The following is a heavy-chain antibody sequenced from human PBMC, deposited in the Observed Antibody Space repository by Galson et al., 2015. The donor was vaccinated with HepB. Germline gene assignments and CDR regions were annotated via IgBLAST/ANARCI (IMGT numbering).Heavy chain of an antibody. D-gene: IGHD3-3*01. CDR1: GYNFPNYW. J-gene: IGHJ5*02. CDR3: VRQYAVWSRGGYYPDH. Sequence: QSGAEVKKPGESLRISCQASGYNFPNYWISWVRQMPGKGLEWMGRIDPSDSFTYYNPSFRGHVTISSDKSVNTVYLQWSSLKASDTAIYYCVRQYAVWSRGGYYPDHWGQGTLVTASS. CDR2: IDPSDSFT. V-gene: IGHV5-10-1*01.